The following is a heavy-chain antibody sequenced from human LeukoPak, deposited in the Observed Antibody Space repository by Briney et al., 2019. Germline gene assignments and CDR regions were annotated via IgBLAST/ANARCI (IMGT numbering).Heavy chain of an antibody. CDR1: GFTFSSYA. Sequence: PGGSLRLSCAASGFTFSSYAMSWVRQAPGKGLEWVSGISGSGVSTYYADSVKGRFTISRDNSKNTLYLQMHSLRADDTAVYYCAKETLYSSSWYPLDYWGQGTLVTASS. V-gene: IGHV3-23*01. J-gene: IGHJ4*02. CDR3: AKETLYSSSWYPLDY. CDR2: ISGSGVST. D-gene: IGHD6-13*01.